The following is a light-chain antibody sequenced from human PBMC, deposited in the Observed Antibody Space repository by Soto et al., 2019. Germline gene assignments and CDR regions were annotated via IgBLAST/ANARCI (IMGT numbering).Light chain of an antibody. V-gene: IGKV3-11*01. CDR2: DAS. CDR3: QQRSSWIT. CDR1: QSVGSS. J-gene: IGKJ5*01. Sequence: EIVLTQSPATLSLLPGERATLSCRASQSVGSSLAWYQHKAGHAPRLLLYDASNRATGIPARFSGSGSGTDFTLTISSLEPEDFAVYYCQQRSSWITFGQGTRLEIE.